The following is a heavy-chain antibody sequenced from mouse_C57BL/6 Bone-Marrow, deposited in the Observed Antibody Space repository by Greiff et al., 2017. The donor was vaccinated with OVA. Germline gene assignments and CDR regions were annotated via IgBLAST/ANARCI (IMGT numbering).Heavy chain of an antibody. J-gene: IGHJ3*01. CDR3: ARDYDFAY. V-gene: IGHV3-6*01. D-gene: IGHD2-3*01. CDR2: ISYDGSN. Sequence: DVKLQESGPGLVKPSQSLSLTCSVTGYSITSGYYWNWIRQFPGNKLEWMGYISYDGSNNYNPSLKNRISITRDTSKNQFFLKLNSVTTEDTATYYCARDYDFAYWGQGTLVTVSA. CDR1: GYSITSGYY.